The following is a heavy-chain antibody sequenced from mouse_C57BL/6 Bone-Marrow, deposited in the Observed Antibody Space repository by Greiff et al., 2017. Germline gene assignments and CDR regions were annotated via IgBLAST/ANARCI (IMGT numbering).Heavy chain of an antibody. D-gene: IGHD1-3*01. CDR2: LYPRSGNT. CDR1: GYTFTSYG. Sequence: QVQLQQSGAELARPGASVKLSCKASGYTFTSYGISWVKQSTGQGLEWIGGLYPRSGNTYYNEKFKGKATLTADKSSSTAYMELRSLTSEASAVYYGARVAFCGSGPFYWYFDVWGTGTTVTVSS. V-gene: IGHV1-81*01. CDR3: ARVAFCGSGPFYWYFDV. J-gene: IGHJ1*03.